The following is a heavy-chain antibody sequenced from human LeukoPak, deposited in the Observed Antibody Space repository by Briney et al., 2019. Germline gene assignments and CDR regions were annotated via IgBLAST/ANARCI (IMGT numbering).Heavy chain of an antibody. CDR1: GFTFSDYA. Sequence: TGGSLRLSCAASGFTFSDYAMTWVRQAPGKGLQWVSLISDGGGSTYYADSVKGRFTVSRDNSKATLYLQMNSLRADDTAVYFCAKRGSSWSYFDYWGQGTLVTVSS. CDR3: AKRGSSWSYFDY. V-gene: IGHV3-23*01. CDR2: ISDGGGST. D-gene: IGHD6-13*01. J-gene: IGHJ4*02.